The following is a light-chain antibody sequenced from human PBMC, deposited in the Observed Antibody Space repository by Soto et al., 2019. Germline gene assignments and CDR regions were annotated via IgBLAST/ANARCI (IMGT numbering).Light chain of an antibody. J-gene: IGLJ2*01. CDR1: GSDVGGYNY. V-gene: IGLV2-14*01. CDR3: RSYTSASTPLV. CDR2: DVS. Sequence: QSVLTQPASVSGSPGQSITISCTGTGSDVGGYNYGSWYQQHTGKAPKVMIYDVSNRPSGVSNRFSGSKSGNTASLTISGLHAEDVADYSCRSYTSASTPLVFGGGNKLTV.